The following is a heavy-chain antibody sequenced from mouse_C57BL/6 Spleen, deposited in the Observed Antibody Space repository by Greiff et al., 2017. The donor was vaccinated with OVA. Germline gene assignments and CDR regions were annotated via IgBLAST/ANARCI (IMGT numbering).Heavy chain of an antibody. CDR2: ISSGSSTI. D-gene: IGHD2-3*01. J-gene: IGHJ4*01. Sequence: EVKVVESGGGLVKPGGSLKLSCAASGFTFSDYGMHWVRQAPEKGLEWVAYISSGSSTIYYADTVKGRFTISRDNAKNTLFLQMTSLRSEDTAMYYCARRAYDGYYAMDYWGQGTSVTVSS. CDR1: GFTFSDYG. CDR3: ARRAYDGYYAMDY. V-gene: IGHV5-17*01.